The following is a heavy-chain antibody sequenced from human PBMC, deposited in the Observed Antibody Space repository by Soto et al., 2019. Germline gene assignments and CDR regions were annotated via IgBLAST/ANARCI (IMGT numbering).Heavy chain of an antibody. CDR3: ARDWREWLVYYYGMDV. V-gene: IGHV3-7*01. J-gene: IGHJ6*02. CDR2: IKQDGSEK. CDR1: GFTFSSYW. D-gene: IGHD6-19*01. Sequence: PGGSLRLSCAASGFTFSSYWMSWVRQAPGKGLEWVANIKQDGSEKYYVDSVKGRFTISRDNAKNSLYLQMNSLRAEDTAVYYCARDWREWLVYYYGMDVWGQGTTVTVSS.